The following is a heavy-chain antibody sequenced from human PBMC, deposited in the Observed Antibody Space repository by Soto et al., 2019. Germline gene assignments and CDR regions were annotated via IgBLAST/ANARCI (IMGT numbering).Heavy chain of an antibody. J-gene: IGHJ4*02. Sequence: SETLSLTCTVSGGSIGSYYWIWIRQPPGKGLEWIGYIYYSGSTYYNPSLKSRVTISVDRSKNQFSLKLSSVTAADTAVYYCARSQTTVTSYDYWGQGTLVTVSS. CDR1: GGSIGSYY. CDR3: ARSQTTVTSYDY. D-gene: IGHD4-17*01. V-gene: IGHV4-59*12. CDR2: IYYSGST.